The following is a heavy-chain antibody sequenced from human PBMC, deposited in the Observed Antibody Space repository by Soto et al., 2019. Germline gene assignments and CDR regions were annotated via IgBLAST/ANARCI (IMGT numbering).Heavy chain of an antibody. CDR3: AKDGCSSTSCYECFCYFDY. V-gene: IGHV3-21*01. CDR2: ISSSSSYI. Sequence: GGSLRLSCAASGFTFSSYSMNWVRQAPGKGLEWVSSISSSSSYIYYADSVKGRFTISRDNSKNTLYLQMNSLRAEDTAVYYCAKDGCSSTSCYECFCYFDYWGQGTLVTVSS. J-gene: IGHJ4*02. CDR1: GFTFSSYS. D-gene: IGHD2-2*01.